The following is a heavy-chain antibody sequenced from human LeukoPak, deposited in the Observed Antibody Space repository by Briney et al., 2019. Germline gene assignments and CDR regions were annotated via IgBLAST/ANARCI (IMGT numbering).Heavy chain of an antibody. Sequence: SVKVSCKASGGTFSSYAISWVRQAPGQGLEWMGRIIPILGIANYAQKLQGRVTMTTDTSTSTAYMELRSLRSDDTAVYYCARDVGAATVYWGQGTLVTVSS. V-gene: IGHV1-69*04. CDR1: GGTFSSYA. CDR2: IIPILGIA. J-gene: IGHJ4*02. D-gene: IGHD1-26*01. CDR3: ARDVGAATVY.